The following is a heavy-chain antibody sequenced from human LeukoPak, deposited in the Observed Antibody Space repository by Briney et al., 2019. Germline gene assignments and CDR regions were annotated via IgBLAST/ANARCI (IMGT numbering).Heavy chain of an antibody. J-gene: IGHJ3*02. CDR2: ISSSSSYI. D-gene: IGHD3-22*01. Sequence: GGSLRLSCAASGFTFSSYSMNWVRQAPGKGLEWVSSISSSSSYIYYADSVKGRFTISRDNAKNSLYLQMNSLRAEDTAVYYCARERGYYGSSGSQQDAFDIWGQGTMVTVSS. CDR1: GFTFSSYS. CDR3: ARERGYYGSSGSQQDAFDI. V-gene: IGHV3-21*01.